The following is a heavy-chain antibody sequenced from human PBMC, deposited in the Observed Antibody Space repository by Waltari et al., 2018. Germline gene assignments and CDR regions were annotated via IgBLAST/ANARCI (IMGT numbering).Heavy chain of an antibody. V-gene: IGHV4-39*07. CDR1: GGSISSSRYY. CDR2: IYYSGST. J-gene: IGHJ4*02. D-gene: IGHD3-3*02. CDR3: ARYAFDYYFDY. Sequence: QLQLQESGPGLVKPSETLSLTCTVSGGSISSSRYYWGWIRQPPGKGLEWIGSIYYSGSTYYNPSLKSRVTISVDTSKNQFSLKLSSVTAADTAVYYCARYAFDYYFDYWGQGTLVTVSS.